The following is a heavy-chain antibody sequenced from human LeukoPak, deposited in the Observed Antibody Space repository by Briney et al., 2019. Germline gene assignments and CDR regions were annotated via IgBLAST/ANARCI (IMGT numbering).Heavy chain of an antibody. Sequence: GGSLRLSCAASGFNFSNYAMQWVRQAPGKGLEWVGVISYDGSNKYYTDSVKGRFTISRDNSKNTLYLQMNSLRPEDTAVYYCARDPGYNSYFYYGMDVWGQGTTVSVSS. CDR3: ARDPGYNSYFYYGMDV. CDR1: GFNFSNYA. D-gene: IGHD5-18*01. J-gene: IGHJ6*02. CDR2: ISYDGSNK. V-gene: IGHV3-30*04.